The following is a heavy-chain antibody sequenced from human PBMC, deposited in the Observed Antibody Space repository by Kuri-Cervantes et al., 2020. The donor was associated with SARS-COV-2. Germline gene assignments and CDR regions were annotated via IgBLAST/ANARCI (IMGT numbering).Heavy chain of an antibody. CDR3: ASAPSGGDYFVFDY. Sequence: SETLPLTCTVSGGSISSHYWSWIRQPPGKGLEWIGYIYYSGSTYYNPSLKSRVTISVVTSKNQFSLKLSSVTAADTAVYYCASAPSGGDYFVFDYWGQGTLVTVSS. CDR1: GGSISSHY. CDR2: IYYSGST. D-gene: IGHD4-17*01. V-gene: IGHV4-59*08. J-gene: IGHJ4*02.